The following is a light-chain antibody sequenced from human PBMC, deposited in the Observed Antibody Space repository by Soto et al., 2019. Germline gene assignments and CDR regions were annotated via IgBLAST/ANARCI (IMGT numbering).Light chain of an antibody. J-gene: IGKJ4*01. CDR2: AAS. V-gene: IGKV1-39*01. CDR1: QNINSY. CDR3: QQSYSTPPTT. Sequence: DIQMTQSPSSLSASVGDRVTIACRASQNINSYLNWYQQKPGKAPKLLIYAASSLQSGVPSRFSGSGSGTDFTLTISSLQPEDFATYACQQSYSTPPTTVGGGTKVEIK.